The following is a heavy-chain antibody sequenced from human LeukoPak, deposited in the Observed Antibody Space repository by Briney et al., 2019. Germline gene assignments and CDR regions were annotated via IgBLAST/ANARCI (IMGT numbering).Heavy chain of an antibody. J-gene: IGHJ4*02. V-gene: IGHV4-34*01. CDR1: GGSFSGYY. D-gene: IGHD2-15*01. CDR2: INHSGGT. Sequence: SETLSLTCAVYGGSFSGYYWSWIRQPPGKGLEWIGEINHSGGTNYNPSLKSRVTISVDTSKNQFSLKLSSVTAADTAVYYCARGSCSGGSCYNYFDYWGQGTLVTVSS. CDR3: ARGSCSGGSCYNYFDY.